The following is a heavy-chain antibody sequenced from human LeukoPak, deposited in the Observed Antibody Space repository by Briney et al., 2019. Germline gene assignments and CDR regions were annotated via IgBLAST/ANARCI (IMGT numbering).Heavy chain of an antibody. CDR1: GYTFTSYD. D-gene: IGHD5-18*01. Sequence: ASVKVSCKASGYTFTSYDINWVRQATGQGLEWMGWMNPNSGNTGYAQKFQGRVTMTRNTSISTAYMELSSLRSEDTAVYYCTRGGPEGSGYSYGSHDYWGQGTLVTVSS. CDR2: MNPNSGNT. J-gene: IGHJ4*02. CDR3: TRGGPEGSGYSYGSHDY. V-gene: IGHV1-8*01.